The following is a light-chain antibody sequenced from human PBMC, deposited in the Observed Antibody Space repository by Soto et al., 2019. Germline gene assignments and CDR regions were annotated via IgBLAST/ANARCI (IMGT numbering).Light chain of an antibody. Sequence: QSVLTQPPSASGTPGQRVTISCSGSSSNVGGNPVNWYQHVPTTAPKLLIYTNTQRPSGGPDRFSGSKSGTSASLAISGLQSEDEADYYCASWDDSRNGPVFGTGTKVTVL. V-gene: IGLV1-44*01. CDR2: TNT. CDR3: ASWDDSRNGPV. J-gene: IGLJ1*01. CDR1: SSNVGGNP.